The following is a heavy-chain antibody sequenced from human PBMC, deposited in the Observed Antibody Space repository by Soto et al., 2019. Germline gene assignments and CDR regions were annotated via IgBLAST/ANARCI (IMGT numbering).Heavy chain of an antibody. D-gene: IGHD3-16*01. CDR2: ISYDGSNK. J-gene: IGHJ4*02. V-gene: IGHV3-30*18. CDR1: GFTFSSYG. CDR3: AKDPNLEYYDYIWGSYYFDY. Sequence: GGSLRLSCAASGFTFSSYGMHWVRQAPGKGLEWVAVISYDGSNKYYADSVKGRFTISRDNSKNTLYLQMNSLRAEDTAVYYCAKDPNLEYYDYIWGSYYFDYWGQGTLVTVSS.